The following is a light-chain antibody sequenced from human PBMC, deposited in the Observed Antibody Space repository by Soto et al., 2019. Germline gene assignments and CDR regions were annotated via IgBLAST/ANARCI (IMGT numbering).Light chain of an antibody. J-gene: IGKJ1*01. Sequence: DIQMTQSPSSLSASVGDRVTITCRASQGISNYLAWYQQKPGKVPKLLIYAASTLQSGVPSRFSGSGSGTDFTLTISSLQPEDGATDYCHKYNSAPRTFGQGTNVEIQ. V-gene: IGKV1-27*01. CDR2: AAS. CDR1: QGISNY. CDR3: HKYNSAPRT.